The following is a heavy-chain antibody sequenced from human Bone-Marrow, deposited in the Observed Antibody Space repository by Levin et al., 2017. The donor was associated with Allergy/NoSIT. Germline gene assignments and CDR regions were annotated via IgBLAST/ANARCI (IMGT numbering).Heavy chain of an antibody. CDR1: GFIFSHYW. Sequence: PGGSLRLSCAGSGFIFSHYWMHWVRQTGKGLVWVARINSDGTSSSYAASARGRFTISRDNAKDTLYLQMNTLRAEDTAVYYCARDRLPSIGRRYWGGNWFDPWGQGTLVTVSS. CDR3: ARDRLPSIGRRYWGGNWFDP. CDR2: INSDGTSS. V-gene: IGHV3-74*01. J-gene: IGHJ5*02. D-gene: IGHD7-27*01.